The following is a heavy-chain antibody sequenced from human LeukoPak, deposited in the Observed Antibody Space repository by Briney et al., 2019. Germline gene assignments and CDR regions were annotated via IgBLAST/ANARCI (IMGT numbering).Heavy chain of an antibody. CDR2: IYSGGST. D-gene: IGHD3-10*01. CDR1: GFTVSSNY. CDR3: ARLHYYGSGSYFFDY. Sequence: PGGSLRLSCAASGFTVSSNYMSWVRQAPGKGLEWVSVIYSGGSTYYADSVKGRFTISRDNSKNTLYLQMNGLRAEDTAVYYCARLHYYGSGSYFFDYWGQGTLVTVSS. V-gene: IGHV3-53*01. J-gene: IGHJ4*02.